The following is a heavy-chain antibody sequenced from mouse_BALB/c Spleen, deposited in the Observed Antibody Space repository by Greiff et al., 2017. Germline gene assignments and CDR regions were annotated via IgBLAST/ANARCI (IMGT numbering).Heavy chain of an antibody. V-gene: IGHV1S137*01. J-gene: IGHJ4*01. CDR3: ARGYYGSEAMDY. Sequence: VQLQQSGAELVRPGVSVKISCKGSGYTFTDYAMHWVKQSHAKSLEWIGVISTYYGDASYNQKFKGKATMTVDKSSSTAYMELARLTSEDSAVYYCARGYYGSEAMDYWGQGTSVTVSS. D-gene: IGHD1-1*01. CDR1: GYTFTDYA. CDR2: ISTYYGDA.